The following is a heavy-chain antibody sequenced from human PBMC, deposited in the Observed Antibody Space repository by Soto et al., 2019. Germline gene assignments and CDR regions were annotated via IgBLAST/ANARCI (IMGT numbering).Heavy chain of an antibody. J-gene: IGHJ5*02. CDR1: GFTFSSYS. D-gene: IGHD3-3*01. Sequence: GGSLRLSCAASGFTFSSYSMNWVRQAPGKGLEWVSSISSSSSYIYYADSVKGRFTISRDNAKNSLYLQMNSLRAEDTAVYYCARDRYYDFWSGYYDNWFDPWGQGTLVTVSS. CDR3: ARDRYYDFWSGYYDNWFDP. CDR2: ISSSSSYI. V-gene: IGHV3-21*01.